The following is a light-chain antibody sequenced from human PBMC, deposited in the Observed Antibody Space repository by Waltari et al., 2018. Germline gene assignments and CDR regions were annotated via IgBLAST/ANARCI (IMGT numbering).Light chain of an antibody. CDR1: QSISNW. Sequence: DIQMTQSPSTLSASVGDRVTITCRASQSISNWLAWYQQKPGKATKRLIYKASTLESGVPSRFSGSGSGTEFTLTISSLQPDDFATYYCQQYNSYSLLTFGGGTKVEIK. J-gene: IGKJ4*01. CDR3: QQYNSYSLLT. V-gene: IGKV1-5*03. CDR2: KAS.